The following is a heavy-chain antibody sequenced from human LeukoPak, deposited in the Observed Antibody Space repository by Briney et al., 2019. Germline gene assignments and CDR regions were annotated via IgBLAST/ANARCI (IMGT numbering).Heavy chain of an antibody. J-gene: IGHJ5*02. Sequence: KPSETMSLTCTVSGDSISRYYWSWMRQPPGKGLEWIGYIYYSGSTNYNPSLKSRVTISVDTSKNQFSLKLSSVTAADTAVYYCARHLYDFWSGFTPRAQNWFDPWGQGTLVSVSS. CDR1: GDSISRYY. CDR2: IYYSGST. V-gene: IGHV4-59*08. D-gene: IGHD3-3*01. CDR3: ARHLYDFWSGFTPRAQNWFDP.